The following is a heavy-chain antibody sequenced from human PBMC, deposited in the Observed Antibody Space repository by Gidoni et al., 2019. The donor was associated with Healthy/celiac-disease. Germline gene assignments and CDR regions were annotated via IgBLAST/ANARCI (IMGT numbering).Heavy chain of an antibody. CDR2: ISVSGGST. V-gene: IGHV3-23*01. D-gene: IGHD3-3*01. CDR3: AFYDFWSGYSPFDY. J-gene: IGHJ4*02. CDR1: GFTFRSYA. Sequence: EVQLLESGGGLVQPGGSLRLSCLASGFTFRSYAMSWVRQAPGKGLEWVSAISVSGGSTYYADSVKGRFTISRDNSKNTLYLQMSSLRAEDTAVYYCAFYDFWSGYSPFDYWGQGTLVTVSS.